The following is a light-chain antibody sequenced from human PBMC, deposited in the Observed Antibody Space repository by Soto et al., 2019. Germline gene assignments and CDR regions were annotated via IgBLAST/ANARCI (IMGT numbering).Light chain of an antibody. J-gene: IGKJ4*01. V-gene: IGKV1-27*01. CDR1: QGISSN. CDR2: AAS. Sequence: DIQMTQSPSSLSASVGDRVTITCRASQGISSNVAWYQQKAGNAPKLLMYAASILQSGVPSRLSGSGSGTDFTLTIISLQPEDVATYYCQNFNSASPLAFGGGTTVEIK. CDR3: QNFNSASPLA.